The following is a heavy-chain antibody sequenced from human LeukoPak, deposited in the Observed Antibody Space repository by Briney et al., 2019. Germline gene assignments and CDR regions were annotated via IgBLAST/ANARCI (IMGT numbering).Heavy chain of an antibody. D-gene: IGHD1-26*01. Sequence: GGSLRLSCAASGFSFSSYWMSWVRQAPGKGLEWVANIKQDGSEKYYVDSVKGRFTISRDNAKNSLYLQMNSLRAEDTAVYYCARARFSGSYPYYFDYWGQGTLVTVSS. J-gene: IGHJ4*02. CDR2: IKQDGSEK. CDR3: ARARFSGSYPYYFDY. CDR1: GFSFSSYW. V-gene: IGHV3-7*01.